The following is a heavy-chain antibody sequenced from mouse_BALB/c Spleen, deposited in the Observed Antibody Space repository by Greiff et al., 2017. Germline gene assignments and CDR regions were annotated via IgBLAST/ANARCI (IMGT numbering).Heavy chain of an antibody. J-gene: IGHJ4*01. D-gene: IGHD1-2*01. CDR1: GFTFSSFG. V-gene: IGHV5-17*02. CDR2: LSSGSSTI. Sequence: EVQGVESGGGLVQPGGSRKLSCAASGFTFSSFGMHWVRQAPEKGLEWVAYLSSGSSTIYYADTVKGRFTISRDNPKNTLFLQMTSLRSEDTAMYYCARNGLLAMDYWGQGTSGTVSA. CDR3: ARNGLLAMDY.